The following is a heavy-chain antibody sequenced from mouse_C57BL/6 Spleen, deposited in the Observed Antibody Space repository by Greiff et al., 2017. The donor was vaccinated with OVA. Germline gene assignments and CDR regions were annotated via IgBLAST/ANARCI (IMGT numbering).Heavy chain of an antibody. J-gene: IGHJ3*01. CDR1: GYSITSGYY. Sequence: EVKLMESGPGLVKPSQSLSLTCSVTGYSITSGYYWNWIRQFPGNKLEWMGYIRYDGSNNYNPSLKNRISITRDTSKNQFFLKLNSVTTEDTATYYCATYGGYMFAYWGQGTLVTVSA. CDR3: ATYGGYMFAY. V-gene: IGHV3-6*01. CDR2: IRYDGSN. D-gene: IGHD2-3*01.